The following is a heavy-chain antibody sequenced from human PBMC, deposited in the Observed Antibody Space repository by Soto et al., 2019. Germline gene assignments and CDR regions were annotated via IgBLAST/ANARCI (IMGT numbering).Heavy chain of an antibody. CDR2: ISHGGTT. D-gene: IGHD2-2*01. CDR1: GGSLNDYF. J-gene: IGHJ4*02. V-gene: IGHV4-34*01. Sequence: QVQLRQWGAGLLKPSESLSLTCAVFGGSLNDYFWSWIRQPPGKGLEWIGQISHGGTTNYNPSLKSRVIISVDTSTNQFSLRLNSVTAADTAVYYCAGGQLLSDYWGQGNMVTVSS. CDR3: AGGQLLSDY.